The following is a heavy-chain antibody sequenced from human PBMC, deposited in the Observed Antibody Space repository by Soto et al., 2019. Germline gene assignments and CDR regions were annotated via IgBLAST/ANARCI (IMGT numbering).Heavy chain of an antibody. CDR3: ARAVAGTYYYGMDV. D-gene: IGHD6-19*01. CDR1: GYTFTGYY. J-gene: IGHJ6*02. Sequence: QVQLVQSGAEVKKPGASVKVSYKASGYTFTGYYMHWVRQAPGQGLEWMGWINPNSGGTNYAQKFQGWVTMTRDTSISTAYMELSRLRSDDTAVYYCARAVAGTYYYGMDVWGQGTTVTVSS. V-gene: IGHV1-2*04. CDR2: INPNSGGT.